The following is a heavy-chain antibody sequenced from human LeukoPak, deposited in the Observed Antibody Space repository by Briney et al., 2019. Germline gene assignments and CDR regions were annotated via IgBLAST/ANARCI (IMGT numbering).Heavy chain of an antibody. D-gene: IGHD1-26*01. CDR1: GYTFTSYD. V-gene: IGHV1-18*01. CDR2: ISAYNGNT. Sequence: GASVKVSCKASGYTFTSYDINWVRQAPGQGLEWMGWISAYNGNTNYAQKFQGRVTMTEDTSTDTAYMELSSLRSEDTAVYYCATGYSGSYFPDYWGQGTLVTVSS. CDR3: ATGYSGSYFPDY. J-gene: IGHJ4*02.